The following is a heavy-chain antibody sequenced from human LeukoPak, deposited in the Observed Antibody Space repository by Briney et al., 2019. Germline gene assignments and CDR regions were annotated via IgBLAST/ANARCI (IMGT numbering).Heavy chain of an antibody. CDR2: ISSSGSTI. Sequence: PGGSLRLSCAASGFTFSDYYMSWTRQAPGKGLEWVSYISSSGSTIYYADSVKGRFTISRDNAKNSLYLQMNSLRPEDTAVYYCARDREETYYYDSSGYYRSFDYWGQGTLVTVSS. J-gene: IGHJ4*02. D-gene: IGHD3-22*01. V-gene: IGHV3-11*01. CDR1: GFTFSDYY. CDR3: ARDREETYYYDSSGYYRSFDY.